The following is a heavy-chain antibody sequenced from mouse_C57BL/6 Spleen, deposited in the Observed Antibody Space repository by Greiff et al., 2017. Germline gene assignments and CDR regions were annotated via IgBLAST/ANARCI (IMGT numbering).Heavy chain of an antibody. D-gene: IGHD1-1*01. CDR3: TRVPYDYYAMDY. Sequence: EVKLMESGEGLVKPGGSLKLSCAASGFTFNSYAMSWVRQTPEKRLEWVAYISSGGDYIYYADTVKGRFTISRDNARNTLYLQMSSLKSEDTAMYYCTRVPYDYYAMDYWGQGTSVTVSS. CDR2: ISSGGDYI. J-gene: IGHJ4*01. V-gene: IGHV5-9-1*02. CDR1: GFTFNSYA.